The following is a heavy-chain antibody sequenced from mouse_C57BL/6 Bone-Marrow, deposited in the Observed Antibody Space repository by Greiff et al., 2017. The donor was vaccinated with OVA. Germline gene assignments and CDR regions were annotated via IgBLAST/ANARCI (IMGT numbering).Heavy chain of an antibody. D-gene: IGHD2-2*01. V-gene: IGHV1-82*01. CDR3: ARWLPTRDYFDY. CDR2: IYPGDGDT. CDR1: GYAFSSSW. J-gene: IGHJ2*01. Sequence: VQLQQSGPELVKPGASVKISCKASGYAFSSSWMNWVKQRPGKGLEWIGRIYPGDGDTNYNGKFKGKATLTADKSSSTAYMQLSSLTSEDSAVYFCARWLPTRDYFDYWGQGTTLTVSS.